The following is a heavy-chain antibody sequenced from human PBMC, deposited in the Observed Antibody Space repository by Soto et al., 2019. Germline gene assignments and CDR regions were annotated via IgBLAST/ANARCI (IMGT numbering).Heavy chain of an antibody. Sequence: PRESLKISCKGSGYSFTIYWIGWVRQMPGKGLEWMGIIYPGDSDTRYSPSFQGQVTISADKSISTAYLQWSSLKASDTAMYYCARPSGELYYYYGMDVWGQGTTVTVSS. CDR2: IYPGDSDT. D-gene: IGHD3-10*01. V-gene: IGHV5-51*01. CDR3: ARPSGELYYYYGMDV. CDR1: GYSFTIYW. J-gene: IGHJ6*02.